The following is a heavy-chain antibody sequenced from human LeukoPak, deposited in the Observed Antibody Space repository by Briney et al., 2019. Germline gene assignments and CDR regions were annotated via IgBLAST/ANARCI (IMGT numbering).Heavy chain of an antibody. V-gene: IGHV3-23*01. CDR1: GFTFSSYG. CDR3: AKDAVITFGGVIVITPFDY. D-gene: IGHD3-16*02. Sequence: PGGSLRLSCVASGFTFSSYGMHWVRQAPGKGLEWVSAISGSGGSTYYADSVKGRFTISRDNSKNTLYLQMNSLRAEDTAVYYCAKDAVITFGGVIVITPFDYWGQGTLVTVSS. CDR2: ISGSGGST. J-gene: IGHJ4*02.